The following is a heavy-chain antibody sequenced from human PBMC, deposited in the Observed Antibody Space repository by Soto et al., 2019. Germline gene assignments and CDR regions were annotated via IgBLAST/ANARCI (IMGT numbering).Heavy chain of an antibody. V-gene: IGHV3-33*01. Sequence: GGSLRLSCAAFGFTFSSYGMHWVRQAPGKGLEWVAVIWYDGSNKYYADSVKGRFIISRDNSKNTLYLQMNSLRAEDTAVYYCARELGYCSSTSCYKGYYGMDVWGPGTTVTVSS. D-gene: IGHD2-2*02. CDR2: IWYDGSNK. J-gene: IGHJ6*02. CDR3: ARELGYCSSTSCYKGYYGMDV. CDR1: GFTFSSYG.